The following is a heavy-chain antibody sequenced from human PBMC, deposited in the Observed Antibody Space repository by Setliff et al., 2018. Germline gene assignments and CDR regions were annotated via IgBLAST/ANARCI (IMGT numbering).Heavy chain of an antibody. CDR2: ISGDGSTI. V-gene: IGHV3-11*04. CDR3: ARDGVFYAMDF. D-gene: IGHD3-10*01. Sequence: GGSLRLSCAVSGFTFSYYYMSWVRQAPGKGLEWLSKISGDGSTIYYADSVRGRFTISRDNAKNSLYLQMNSLRAEDSAVYYCARDGVFYAMDFWGQGTTVTVSS. J-gene: IGHJ6*02. CDR1: GFTFSYYY.